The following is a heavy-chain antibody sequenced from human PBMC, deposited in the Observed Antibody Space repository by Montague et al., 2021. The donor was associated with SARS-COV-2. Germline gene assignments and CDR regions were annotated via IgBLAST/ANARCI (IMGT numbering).Heavy chain of an antibody. V-gene: IGHV3-30-3*01. CDR1: GFTFSNYA. CDR3: ARDGWSTVVVVAATPGFDY. J-gene: IGHJ4*02. CDR2: MSYDGSNK. Sequence: SLRLSCAASGFTFSNYAMHWVRQAPGKGLEWVAVMSYDGSNKYYADSVKGRFTISRDNSKNTLYLQMNSLRAEDTAVYYCARDGWSTVVVVAATPGFDYWGQGTLVTVSS. D-gene: IGHD2-15*01.